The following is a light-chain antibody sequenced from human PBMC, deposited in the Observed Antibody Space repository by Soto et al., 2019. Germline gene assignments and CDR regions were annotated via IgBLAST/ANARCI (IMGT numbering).Light chain of an antibody. CDR3: QQTYNTPRT. Sequence: EIVLTQSPGTLSLSPGERATLSCRASQSVSTNYLAWYQQKPGQSPRLLIYGATSRATGIPDRFSGSGSGTDFTLTISSLQPEDFATYYCQQTYNTPRTFGQGTKLEI. CDR2: GAT. CDR1: QSVSTNY. J-gene: IGKJ2*01. V-gene: IGKV3-20*01.